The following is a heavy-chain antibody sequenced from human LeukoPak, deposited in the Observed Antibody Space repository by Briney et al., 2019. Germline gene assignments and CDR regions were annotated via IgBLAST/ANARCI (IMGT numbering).Heavy chain of an antibody. V-gene: IGHV3-7*01. CDR3: ASYSSGWPKYYFDY. J-gene: IGHJ4*02. D-gene: IGHD6-19*01. CDR1: GFTFNTYW. Sequence: GGSLRLSCAASGFTFNTYWMSWVRQTPGKGLEWVANIKEDGSAEYYVDSVKGRFTISRDNAKNSLFLQMNSLRAEDTAVYYCASYSSGWPKYYFDYWGQGTLVTVSS. CDR2: IKEDGSAE.